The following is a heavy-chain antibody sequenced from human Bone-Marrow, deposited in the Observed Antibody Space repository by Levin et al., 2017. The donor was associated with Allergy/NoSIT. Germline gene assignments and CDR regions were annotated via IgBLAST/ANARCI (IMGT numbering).Heavy chain of an antibody. J-gene: IGHJ4*02. D-gene: IGHD6-6*01. CDR1: SGSISSSSDY. CDR2: IYNSGST. CDR3: ARVRNLGSSRDSPNDY. V-gene: IGHV4-39*01. Sequence: PSETLSLTCTVSSGSISSSSDYWGWIRQPPGTGPEWIGSIYNSGSTYYNPSLKSRVIISGDPSKNQFSLKLSSVTAADTAVYYSARVRNLGSSRDSPNDYWGQGTLVTVSS.